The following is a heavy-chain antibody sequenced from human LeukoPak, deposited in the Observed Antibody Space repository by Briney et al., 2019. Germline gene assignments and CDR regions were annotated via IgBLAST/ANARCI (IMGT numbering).Heavy chain of an antibody. CDR2: IIPIFGTA. J-gene: IGHJ4*02. D-gene: IGHD3-22*01. V-gene: IGHV1-69*05. CDR1: GYTFTSYY. Sequence: SVKVSCKASGYTFTSYYMHWVRQAPGQGLEWMGGIIPIFGTANYAQKFQGRVTITTDESTSTAYMELSSLRSEDTAVYYCARDGGYYDSSGYYQYYFDYWGQGTLVTVSS. CDR3: ARDGGYYDSSGYYQYYFDY.